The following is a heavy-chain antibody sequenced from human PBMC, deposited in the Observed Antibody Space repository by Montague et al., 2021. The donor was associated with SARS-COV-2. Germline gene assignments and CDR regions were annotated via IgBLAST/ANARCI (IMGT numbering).Heavy chain of an antibody. Sequence: SLRLSCAASGFSFDDYAMHWVRQAPGKGLEWVSGISWNSDSLGYADSVKGRFTISRDNAKNSLYLQMNSLRAEDTALYYCAKDGVIAEYFQHWGQGTLVTVSS. CDR2: ISWNSDSL. CDR3: AKDGVIAEYFQH. V-gene: IGHV3-9*01. CDR1: GFSFDDYA. J-gene: IGHJ1*01.